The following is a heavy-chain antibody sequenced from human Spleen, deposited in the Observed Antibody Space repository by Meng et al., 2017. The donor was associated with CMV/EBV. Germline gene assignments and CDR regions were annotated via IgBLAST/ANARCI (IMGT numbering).Heavy chain of an antibody. CDR1: TFDSYP. CDR3: ARDSRLGYCSTISCPNFDY. V-gene: IGHV3-23*01. J-gene: IGHJ4*02. Sequence: TFDSYPINWVRQAPGKGLEWVSVISGSGGSTYYADSVKGRFTISRDNSKNMVYLQLNSLRAEDTALYYCARDSRLGYCSTISCPNFDYWGQGTLVTVSS. D-gene: IGHD2-2*01. CDR2: ISGSGGST.